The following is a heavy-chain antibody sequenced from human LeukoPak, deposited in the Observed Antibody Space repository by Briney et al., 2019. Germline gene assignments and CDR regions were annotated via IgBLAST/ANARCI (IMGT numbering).Heavy chain of an antibody. V-gene: IGHV6-1*01. J-gene: IGHJ5*02. CDR3: ARGVAARWDWFDP. Sequence: SQTHSLTCAISGDSVSSNSAAWNWIRQCPSRGLEWLGRTYYRSKWYNDYAVSVKSRITINPDTSKNQFSLQLNSVTPEDTAVYYCARGVAARWDWFDPWGQGTLVTVSS. D-gene: IGHD6-6*01. CDR2: TYYRSKWYN. CDR1: GDSVSSNSAA.